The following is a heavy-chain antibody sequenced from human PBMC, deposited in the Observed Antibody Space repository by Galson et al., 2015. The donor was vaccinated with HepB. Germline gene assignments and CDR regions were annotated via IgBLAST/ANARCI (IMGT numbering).Heavy chain of an antibody. J-gene: IGHJ4*02. CDR1: GFTFSSYA. V-gene: IGHV3-30*04. CDR2: LSSHGDNE. D-gene: IGHD3-16*01. Sequence: SLRLSCAASGFTFSSYAMNWVRQAPGKGLEWVAVLSSHGDNEYYADSVKGRFTISRDNSENTVYPQMHSLRVEDTAVYYCARTFYFDYWGQGTLVTASS. CDR3: ARTFYFDY.